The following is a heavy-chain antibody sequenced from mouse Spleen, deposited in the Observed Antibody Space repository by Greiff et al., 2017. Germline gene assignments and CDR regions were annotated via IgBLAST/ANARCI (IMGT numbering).Heavy chain of an antibody. V-gene: IGHV14-3*01. Sequence: EVKLEESVAELVRPGASVKLSCTASGFNIKNTYMHWVKQRPEQGLEWIGRIDPANGNTKYAPKFQGKATITADTSSNTAYLQLSSLTSEDTAIYYCARNLYYDGGLYWYFDVWGAGTTVTVSS. D-gene: IGHD1-1*01. J-gene: IGHJ1*01. CDR3: ARNLYYDGGLYWYFDV. CDR2: IDPANGNT. CDR1: GFNIKNTY.